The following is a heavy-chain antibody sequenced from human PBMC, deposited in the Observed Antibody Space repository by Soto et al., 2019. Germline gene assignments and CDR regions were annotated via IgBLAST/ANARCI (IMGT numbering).Heavy chain of an antibody. CDR2: IWYDGSNK. CDR1: GFTFSSYG. CDR3: ARGTRDGYTQGDY. J-gene: IGHJ4*02. D-gene: IGHD5-12*01. Sequence: QVQLVESGGGVVQPGRSLRLSCAASGFTFSSYGMHWVRQAPGKGLEWVAVIWYDGSNKYYADSVKGRFTISRDNSKNPLYLQMNSLRAEDTAVYECARGTRDGYTQGDYWGQGTLVTVSS. V-gene: IGHV3-33*01.